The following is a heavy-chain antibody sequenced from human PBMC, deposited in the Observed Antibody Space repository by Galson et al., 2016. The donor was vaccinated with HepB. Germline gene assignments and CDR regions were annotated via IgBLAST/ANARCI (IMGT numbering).Heavy chain of an antibody. CDR2: ISEDGSSR. Sequence: SLRLSCAASGFIFSNYAVLWVRQAPGKGPEWVAVISEDGSSRYYIASVEGRFTVSRDNSKNTFYLQMNSLRAEDRAVYYCAKAALVGPTYPLEFWGPGTLVTVSS. D-gene: IGHD1-26*01. J-gene: IGHJ4*02. V-gene: IGHV3-30*04. CDR3: AKAALVGPTYPLEF. CDR1: GFIFSNYA.